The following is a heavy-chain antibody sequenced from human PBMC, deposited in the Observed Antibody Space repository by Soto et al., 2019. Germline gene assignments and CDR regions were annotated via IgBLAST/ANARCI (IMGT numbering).Heavy chain of an antibody. D-gene: IGHD3-22*01. CDR3: VRDGLDYYDTERLYFDN. V-gene: IGHV3-21*01. J-gene: IGHJ4*02. CDR2: ISSSAVYI. CDR1: GFTFIKYA. Sequence: EVQLVESGGGPVRPGGSVKVSCAASGFTFIKYALSWVRQAPGKGLEWVACISSSAVYIDYADSVKGRFTISRDNANNSLYLQMNSMRAEDTATYYCVRDGLDYYDTERLYFDNWGQGTLVTVSS.